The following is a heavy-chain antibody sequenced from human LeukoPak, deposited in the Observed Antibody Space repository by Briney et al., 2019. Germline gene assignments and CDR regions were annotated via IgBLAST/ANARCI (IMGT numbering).Heavy chain of an antibody. CDR2: IYYSGST. V-gene: IGHV4-59*08. Sequence: PSETLSLTCTVSGXSISSYYGSWIRQPPGKGLEWIGYIYYSGSTNYNPSLKSRVTISVDTSKNQFSLKLSSVTAADTAVYYCASGSLAVAGRGFDYWGQGTLVTVSS. J-gene: IGHJ4*02. D-gene: IGHD6-19*01. CDR3: ASGSLAVAGRGFDY. CDR1: GXSISSYY.